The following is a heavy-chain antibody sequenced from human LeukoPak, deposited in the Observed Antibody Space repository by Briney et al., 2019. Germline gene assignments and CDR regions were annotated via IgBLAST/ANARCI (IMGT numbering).Heavy chain of an antibody. Sequence: GGSLRLSCAASGFTFSSYWMSWVRQAPGKRLEWVGRIQSKIDGGTTDYATPVKGKFTISRDDSKNTLHLQMNGLKTEDTAIYYCTTGGHYFGSWGQGTLVTVSS. J-gene: IGHJ4*02. CDR2: IQSKIDGGTT. CDR3: TTGGHYFGS. V-gene: IGHV3-15*01. D-gene: IGHD3-10*01. CDR1: GFTFSSYW.